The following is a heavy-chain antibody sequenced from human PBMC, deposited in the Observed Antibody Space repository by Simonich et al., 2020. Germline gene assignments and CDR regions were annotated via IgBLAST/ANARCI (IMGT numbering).Heavy chain of an antibody. V-gene: IGHV3-74*01. CDR3: ARDYSNYDAFDI. D-gene: IGHD4-4*01. Sequence: EVQLVESGGGLVQPGGSLRLSCAASGFTFSSYWMHWVRQAPGKGLGWVSRINIDGSSKSYADSVKGRFTISRDNAKNTLYLQMNSLRAEDTAVYYCARDYSNYDAFDIWGQGTMVTVSS. J-gene: IGHJ3*02. CDR1: GFTFSSYW. CDR2: INIDGSSK.